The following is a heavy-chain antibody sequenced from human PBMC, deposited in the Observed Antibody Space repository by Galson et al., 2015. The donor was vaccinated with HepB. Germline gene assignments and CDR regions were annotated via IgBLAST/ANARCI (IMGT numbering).Heavy chain of an antibody. CDR3: ARIIAAAGTGNDAFDI. D-gene: IGHD6-13*01. Sequence: PALVKPTQTLTLTCTFSGFSLSTSGMCVSWIRQPPGKALEWLARIDWDDDKYYSTSLKTRLTISKDTSKNQVVLTMTNMDPVDTATYYCARIIAAAGTGNDAFDIWGQGTMVTVSS. CDR2: IDWDDDK. V-gene: IGHV2-70*11. CDR1: GFSLSTSGMC. J-gene: IGHJ3*02.